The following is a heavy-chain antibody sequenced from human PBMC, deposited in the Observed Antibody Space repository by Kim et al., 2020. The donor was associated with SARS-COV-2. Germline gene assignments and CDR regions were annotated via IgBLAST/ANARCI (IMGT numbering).Heavy chain of an antibody. CDR1: GDSLDGNY. V-gene: IGHV4-59*01. J-gene: IGHJ4*02. Sequence: SETLSLTCTVSGDSLDGNYWGWIRQPPGKGLERIGYIYYTGATNYNRSLTSRVSISIDTSKNQFSLKLRFVTAADTAVYYCARVRGGRLLFDDWGQGTLVTVSS. D-gene: IGHD3-10*01. CDR3: ARVRGGRLLFDD. CDR2: IYYTGAT.